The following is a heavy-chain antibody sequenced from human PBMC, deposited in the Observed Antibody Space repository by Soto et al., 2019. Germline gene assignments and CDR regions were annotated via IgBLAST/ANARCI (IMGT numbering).Heavy chain of an antibody. CDR2: ISWITGTI. D-gene: IGHD3-22*01. J-gene: IGHJ3*02. CDR3: AKSHYYSNGNCDAGEN. V-gene: IGHV3-9*01. CDR1: GFSFDDYA. Sequence: EVQLVESGGGLVQPGRSLRLSCEASGFSFDDYAMHWVRQAPGKGLEWVSGISWITGTIDYTDSVQGRFTISRDSAKNSLYLELNSLSPEDTALNYCAKSHYYSNGNCDAGENWGQGKMVTVSS.